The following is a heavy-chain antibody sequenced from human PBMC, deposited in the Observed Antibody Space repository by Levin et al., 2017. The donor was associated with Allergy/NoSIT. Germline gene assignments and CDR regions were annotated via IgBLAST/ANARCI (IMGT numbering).Heavy chain of an antibody. D-gene: IGHD4-23*01. Sequence: SETLSLTCTVSGGSINSSSYYWGWIRQPPGEGLEWIGSIYYIGHTYHNPSLKSRVTISVDTSKNQFSLKLTSVTAADTAMYFCARHFVSVGYFDLWGRGTPVTVSS. CDR3: ARHFVSVGYFDL. CDR1: GGSINSSSYY. CDR2: IYYIGHT. V-gene: IGHV4-39*01. J-gene: IGHJ2*01.